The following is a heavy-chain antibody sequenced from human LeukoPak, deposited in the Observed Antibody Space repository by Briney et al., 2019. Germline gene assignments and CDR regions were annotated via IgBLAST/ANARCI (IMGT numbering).Heavy chain of an antibody. D-gene: IGHD6-19*01. Sequence: PGGSLRLSCAASGFTFDDYAMHWVRQAPGKGLEWVPGISWNSGSIEYADSVRGRFTISRDNANNSLYLQMNSLRAEDTAVYYCVRDGGSAWYINGDEAFDIWGQGTMVTVSS. CDR2: ISWNSGSI. V-gene: IGHV3-9*01. J-gene: IGHJ3*02. CDR1: GFTFDDYA. CDR3: VRDGGSAWYINGDEAFDI.